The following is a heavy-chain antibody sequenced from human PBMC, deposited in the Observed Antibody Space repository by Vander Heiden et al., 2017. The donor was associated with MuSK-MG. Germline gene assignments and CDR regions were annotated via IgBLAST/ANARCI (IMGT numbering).Heavy chain of an antibody. Sequence: VQLVQSGSELKKPGASVKVSCKASGYTFTSYAMIWVRQAPGEVLEWMGWINTNTGNPTYAKCFTGLVVFAVDTSVSTAYLQISSLKAEETAVYYCARSLLDYDDSSGYYFFDFWGQGTMVTVSS. CDR1: GYTFTSYA. CDR2: INTNTGNP. CDR3: ARSLLDYDDSSGYYFFDF. V-gene: IGHV7-4-1*02. J-gene: IGHJ4*02. D-gene: IGHD3-22*01.